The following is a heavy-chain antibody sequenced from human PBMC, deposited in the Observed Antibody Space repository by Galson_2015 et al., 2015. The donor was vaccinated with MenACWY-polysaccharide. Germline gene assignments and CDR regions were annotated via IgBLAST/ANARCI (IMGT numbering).Heavy chain of an antibody. CDR2: VYHSGST. J-gene: IGHJ4*02. CDR3: ARVAKYSGSYYILH. CDR1: GSSISSGFY. D-gene: IGHD1-26*01. V-gene: IGHV4-38-2*01. Sequence: ATLFLCCAVSGSSISSGFYWGWLRPPPGQGRVWIGGVYHSGSTYANPVLRRRITITDDSTKNQYSLKKSSGTAADTAVYYCARVAKYSGSYYILHWGQGTLVAVSS.